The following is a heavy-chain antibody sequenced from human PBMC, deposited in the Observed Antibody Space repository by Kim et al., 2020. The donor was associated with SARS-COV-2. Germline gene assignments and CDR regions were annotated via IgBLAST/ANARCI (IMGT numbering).Heavy chain of an antibody. CDR3: ARDTSIAVANTFGY. CDR2: ISAYNGNT. Sequence: ASVKVSCKASGYTFTNFGISWVRQAPGQGLEWLGWISAYNGNTNYAQKFQGRVAMTTDTSTSTGYMELRSLRSDDTAVYYCARDTSIAVANTFGYWGQGTLVTVSS. J-gene: IGHJ4*02. CDR1: GYTFTNFG. V-gene: IGHV1-18*01. D-gene: IGHD6-19*01.